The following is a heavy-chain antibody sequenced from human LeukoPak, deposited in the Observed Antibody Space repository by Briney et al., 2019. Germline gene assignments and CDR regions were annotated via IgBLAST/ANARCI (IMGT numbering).Heavy chain of an antibody. CDR3: AFSDYKSNWFDP. J-gene: IGHJ5*02. Sequence: GGSLRLSCAASGFTFSDHYMDWVRQAPGKGLEWVGRTRNKANSYTTEYAASVKGRFTISRDDSKNSLYLQMNSLKTEDTAVYYCAFSDYKSNWFDPWGQGTLVTVSS. CDR1: GFTFSDHY. D-gene: IGHD4-11*01. CDR2: TRNKANSYTT. V-gene: IGHV3-72*01.